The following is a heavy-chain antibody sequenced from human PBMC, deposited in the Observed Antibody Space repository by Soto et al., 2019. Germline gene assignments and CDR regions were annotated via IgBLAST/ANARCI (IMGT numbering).Heavy chain of an antibody. D-gene: IGHD6-13*01. CDR2: ISGSGGST. V-gene: IGHV3-23*01. CDR1: GFTFSSYA. Sequence: TGGSLRLSCAAPGFTFSSYAMSWVRQAPGKGLEWVSAISGSGGSTYYADSVKGRFTISRDYSKNTLYLQMNSLRAEDTAVYYCAKPSSSWYDAFDIWGQGTMVTVSS. J-gene: IGHJ3*02. CDR3: AKPSSSWYDAFDI.